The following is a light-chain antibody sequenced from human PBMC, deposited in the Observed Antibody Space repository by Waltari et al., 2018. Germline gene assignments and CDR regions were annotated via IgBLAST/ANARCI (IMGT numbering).Light chain of an antibody. V-gene: IGLV1-40*01. CDR1: SFNLGATLDNIGAGYD. CDR2: RDH. CDR3: QSYDTSLGGWI. Sequence: QSVLTQPPSLSGAPGQRVAISCVGSSFNLGATLDNIGAGYDVHWYQQLPGAAPRPLSFRDHHRPSGFAARFSGSEAGASASRAIAGLRPEDEAEYFCQSYDTSLGGWIFGGGTKLTVL. J-gene: IGLJ2*01.